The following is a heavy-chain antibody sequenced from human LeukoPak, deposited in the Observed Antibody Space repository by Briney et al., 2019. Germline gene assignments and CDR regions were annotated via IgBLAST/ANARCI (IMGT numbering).Heavy chain of an antibody. J-gene: IGHJ5*02. CDR1: GGSISSSSYY. D-gene: IGHD3-3*01. V-gene: IGHV4-39*07. CDR2: IYYSGST. Sequence: PSETLSLTCTVSGGSISSSSYYWGWIRQPPGKGLEWIGSIYYSGSTYYNPSLKSRVTISVDTSKKQFSLKLTSVTAADTAVYYCARDGGLSGYYSMRWFDPWGQGTLVTVSS. CDR3: ARDGGLSGYYSMRWFDP.